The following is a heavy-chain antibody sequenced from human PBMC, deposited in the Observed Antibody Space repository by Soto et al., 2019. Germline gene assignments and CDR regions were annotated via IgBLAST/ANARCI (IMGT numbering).Heavy chain of an antibody. V-gene: IGHV3-23*01. Sequence: EVQLLESGGGLVQPGGSLRLSCAASGFTFTNYAMNWVRQAPGRGLEWVSGIGGSGGSTYYADSVKGRFTISRDNSKKPLESQKNRPGTQGPAFIFLAKDQGRSPPPFDPWGQGTLVTVSS. J-gene: IGHJ5*02. CDR1: GFTFTNYA. CDR3: AKDQGRSPPPFDP. CDR2: IGGSGGST.